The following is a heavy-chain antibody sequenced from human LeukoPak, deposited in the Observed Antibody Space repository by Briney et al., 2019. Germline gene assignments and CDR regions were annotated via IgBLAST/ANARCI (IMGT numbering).Heavy chain of an antibody. Sequence: SETLSLTCAVYGGSFSGYYWSWIRQPPGKGLEWIGEINHSGSTNYNPSLKSRVTISVDTSKNQFSLKLSSVTAADTAVYYCARNKRDVRYYDILTDYPKYFFDHWGQGTLVTVSS. CDR2: INHSGST. D-gene: IGHD3-9*01. CDR3: ARNKRDVRYYDILTDYPKYFFDH. CDR1: GGSFSGYY. V-gene: IGHV4-34*01. J-gene: IGHJ4*02.